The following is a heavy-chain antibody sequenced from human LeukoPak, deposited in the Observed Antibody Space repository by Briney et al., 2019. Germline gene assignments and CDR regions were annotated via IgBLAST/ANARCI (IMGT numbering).Heavy chain of an antibody. D-gene: IGHD1-1*01. CDR3: ARDVTGYVDY. CDR2: MKQDGSEK. CDR1: GFTFRSYW. J-gene: IGHJ4*02. Sequence: GGSLRLSCAASGFTFRSYWMSWVRQAPGKGLEWVASMKQDGSEKYYVDSVEGRFTISRDNAKSSLYLQMNSLRAEDTAVYYCARDVTGYVDYWGQGTLVTVSS. V-gene: IGHV3-7*01.